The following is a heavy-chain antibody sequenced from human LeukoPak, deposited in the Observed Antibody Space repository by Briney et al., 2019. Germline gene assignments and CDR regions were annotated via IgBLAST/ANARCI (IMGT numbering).Heavy chain of an antibody. CDR1: GGTFSSYT. V-gene: IGHV1-69*04. J-gene: IGHJ3*02. Sequence: SVKVSCKASGGTFSSYTISWVRQAPGQGLEWMGRVIPILGIANYAQKFQGRVTITADKSTSTAYMELSSLRSEDTAVYYCARDASAYYDFWSGYRYDAFDIWGQGTMVTVSS. D-gene: IGHD3-3*01. CDR3: ARDASAYYDFWSGYRYDAFDI. CDR2: VIPILGIA.